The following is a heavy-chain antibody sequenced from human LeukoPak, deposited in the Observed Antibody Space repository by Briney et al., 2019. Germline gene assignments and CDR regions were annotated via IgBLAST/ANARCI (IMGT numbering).Heavy chain of an antibody. Sequence: GGSLRLSCAASGFTFSDYYMNWIRQAPGKGLEWVSYITSGSTIYYADSVKGRFTISRDNAKNSLYLQMNSLRAEDTAVYFCARGSITTRTFYYWGQGTLVTVSS. D-gene: IGHD4-11*01. CDR3: ARGSITTRTFYY. CDR2: ITSGSTI. J-gene: IGHJ4*02. V-gene: IGHV3-11*01. CDR1: GFTFSDYY.